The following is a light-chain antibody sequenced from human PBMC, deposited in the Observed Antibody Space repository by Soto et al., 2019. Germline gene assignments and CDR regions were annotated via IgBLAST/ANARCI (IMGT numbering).Light chain of an antibody. CDR1: QSISSY. Sequence: PSSLSASVGNRVTITCLASQSISSYLNWYQQKPGKAPKLLIYAASSLQSGVPSRFSGSGSGTDFTLTISSLQPEDFATYYCQQSYSTPITFGQGTRLEIK. CDR3: QQSYSTPIT. V-gene: IGKV1-39*01. J-gene: IGKJ5*01. CDR2: AAS.